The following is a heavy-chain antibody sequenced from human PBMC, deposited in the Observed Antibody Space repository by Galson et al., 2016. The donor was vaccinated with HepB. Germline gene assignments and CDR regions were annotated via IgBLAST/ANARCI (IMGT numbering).Heavy chain of an antibody. Sequence: SVKVSCKASGYTFTTNGISWVRQAPGQGLKWMGWISAHNGDTNSPQKLQGRVTLATDTSTRTAYMELRSLKSDDTAVYYCARDRDRSLDYWGQGTLVTVSS. J-gene: IGHJ4*02. D-gene: IGHD5-24*01. CDR2: ISAHNGDT. V-gene: IGHV1-18*04. CDR3: ARDRDRSLDY. CDR1: GYTFTTNG.